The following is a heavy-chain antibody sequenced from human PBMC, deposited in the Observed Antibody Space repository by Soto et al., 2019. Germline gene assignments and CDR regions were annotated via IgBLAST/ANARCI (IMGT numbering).Heavy chain of an antibody. Sequence: QIPLKESGPTLVKPTQTLTLTCSFSGFSLTTSGVGVVWIRQPPGKALEWLALIYWNDEKRYSPSLKNRLTVAKDTSRNQVVLTMTNMDPVDTATYYCAQRPYSGSYFVYWGQGNLVIVSS. V-gene: IGHV2-5*01. D-gene: IGHD1-26*01. CDR1: GFSLTTSGVG. CDR2: IYWNDEK. CDR3: AQRPYSGSYFVY. J-gene: IGHJ4*02.